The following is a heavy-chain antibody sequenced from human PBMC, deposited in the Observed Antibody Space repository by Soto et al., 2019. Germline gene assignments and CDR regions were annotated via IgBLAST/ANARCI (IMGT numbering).Heavy chain of an antibody. J-gene: IGHJ5*02. CDR2: IITILGIA. CDR3: ARARGSRPVRKFDP. CDR1: GGTFSSYT. Sequence: VQLVQSGAEVKKPGSSVKVSCKASGGTFSSYTISWVRQAPGQGLEWMGRIITILGIANYAQKFQGRVTSTADKSTSNAYMELSSLRSEDTAVYYCARARGSRPVRKFDPWGQGTLVTVSS. D-gene: IGHD3-10*01. V-gene: IGHV1-69*02.